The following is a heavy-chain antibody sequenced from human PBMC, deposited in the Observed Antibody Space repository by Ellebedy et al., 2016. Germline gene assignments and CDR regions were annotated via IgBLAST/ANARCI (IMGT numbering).Heavy chain of an antibody. CDR1: GIIVSSNY. V-gene: IGHV3-53*01. D-gene: IGHD5/OR15-5a*01. CDR3: ARNHEALTSVPGHY. J-gene: IGHJ4*02. CDR2: IYSGGNT. Sequence: GESLKISXAASGIIVSSNYMYWVRQAPGKGLEWVSGIYSGGNTYYADSVKGRFTVSRDNSENTLYLQMNSLRAEDTAVYYCARNHEALTSVPGHYWGQGTLVTVSS.